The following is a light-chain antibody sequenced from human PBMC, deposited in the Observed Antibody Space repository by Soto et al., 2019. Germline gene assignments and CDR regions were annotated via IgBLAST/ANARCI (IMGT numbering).Light chain of an antibody. CDR2: GAS. V-gene: IGKV3-20*01. J-gene: IGKJ4*01. Sequence: EIVLTQSPGTLSLSPGERATLSCRASQSLRNNYLAWYQQKPGQTPRLLIYGASSRATGIPDRFSGSGSGTDFTLTISRLEPEDFAVYYCHQFNNSPLTFGGGTKVEIK. CDR1: QSLRNNY. CDR3: HQFNNSPLT.